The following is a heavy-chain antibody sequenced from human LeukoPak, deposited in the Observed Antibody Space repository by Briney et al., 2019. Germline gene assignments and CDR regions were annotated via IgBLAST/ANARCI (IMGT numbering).Heavy chain of an antibody. D-gene: IGHD3-3*01. CDR1: GGSISSYY. CDR2: IYYSGST. CDR3: ARESGDGYFDY. J-gene: IGHJ4*02. V-gene: IGHV4-59*01. Sequence: SETLSLTCTVSGGSISSYYWSWIRQPPGKGLEWIGYIYYSGSTNYNPSLKSRVTISVDTSENQFSLKLSSVTAADTAVYYCARESGDGYFDYWGQGTLVTVSS.